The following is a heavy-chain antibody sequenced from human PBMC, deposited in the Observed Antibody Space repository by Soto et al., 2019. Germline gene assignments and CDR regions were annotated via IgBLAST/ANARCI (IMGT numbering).Heavy chain of an antibody. CDR1: GYTFTSYY. D-gene: IGHD3-3*01. CDR2: INPSGGST. J-gene: IGHJ5*02. Sequence: ASVKVSCKASGYTFTSYYMHWVRQAPGQGLEWMGIINPSGGSTSYAQKFQGRVTMTRDTSTSTVYMELSSLRSEDTAVYYCARDLTGITIFGVVRGFDPWGQGTLVTVS. CDR3: ARDLTGITIFGVVRGFDP. V-gene: IGHV1-46*01.